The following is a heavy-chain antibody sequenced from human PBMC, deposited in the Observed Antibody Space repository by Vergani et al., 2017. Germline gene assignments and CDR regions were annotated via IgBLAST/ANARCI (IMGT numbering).Heavy chain of an antibody. CDR1: GGSISSSSYY. V-gene: IGHV4-39*02. D-gene: IGHD2-15*01. Sequence: QLQLQESGPGLVKPSETLSLTCTVSGGSISSSSYYWGWIRQPPGKGLEWIGSIYYSGSTYYIPSLKSRVTISVDTSKNQFSLKLSSVTAADTAVYYCARDTDVVVVAARSDYYYGMDVWGQGTTVTVSS. CDR3: ARDTDVVVVAARSDYYYGMDV. J-gene: IGHJ6*02. CDR2: IYYSGST.